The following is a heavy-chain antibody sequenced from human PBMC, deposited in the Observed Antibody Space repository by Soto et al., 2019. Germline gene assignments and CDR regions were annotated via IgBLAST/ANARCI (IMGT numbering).Heavy chain of an antibody. J-gene: IGHJ3*02. D-gene: IGHD3-22*01. CDR3: ARKNYDDSGAPGEPFDI. Sequence: PSETLSLTRSVSGGSISSGGYYWSWIRQHPGKGLEWIGYIYYSGSTYYNPSLKSRVAMSLDTSKNHFSLRLNSVTAADTAVYYCARKNYDDSGAPGEPFDIWGQGTMVTVSS. V-gene: IGHV4-31*03. CDR2: IYYSGST. CDR1: GGSISSGGYY.